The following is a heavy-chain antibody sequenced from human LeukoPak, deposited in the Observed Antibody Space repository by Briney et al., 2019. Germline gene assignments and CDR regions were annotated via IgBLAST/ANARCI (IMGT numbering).Heavy chain of an antibody. V-gene: IGHV3-23*01. CDR1: GFTVSSYG. CDR2: IRGSATST. J-gene: IGHJ4*02. CDR3: AKVTYASGTYGAFDY. Sequence: SGATLRLSCAGSGFTVSSYGMRCVRQAPGKGLEWLSCIRGSATSTYYADSVKGEFTISRDNSKKTLYLQMNSLRAEDTAVYYCAKVTYASGTYGAFDYWGQGTLVTVSS. D-gene: IGHD3-10*01.